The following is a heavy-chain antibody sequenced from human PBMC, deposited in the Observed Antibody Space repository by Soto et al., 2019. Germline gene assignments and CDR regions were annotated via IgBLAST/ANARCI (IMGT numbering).Heavy chain of an antibody. D-gene: IGHD2-15*01. Sequence: SVKVSCKASGGTFSSYAISWVRQPPGQGLEWMGGIIPIFGTANYAQKLQGRVTITADESTSTAYMELSSLRSEDTAVYYCARGEYCSGGSCYTYYYCGMDVCGQRTTVTVS. CDR3: ARGEYCSGGSCYTYYYCGMDV. V-gene: IGHV1-69*13. J-gene: IGHJ6*02. CDR2: IIPIFGTA. CDR1: GGTFSSYA.